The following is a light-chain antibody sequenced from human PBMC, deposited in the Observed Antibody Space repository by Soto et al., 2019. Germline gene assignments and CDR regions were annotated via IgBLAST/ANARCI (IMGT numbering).Light chain of an antibody. CDR1: QTISSW. J-gene: IGKJ1*01. CDR2: DAS. CDR3: QQYHEYW. Sequence: DIQMTQSPSTLFGSVGDRVTITCRASQTISSWLAWYQQKPGKAPKLLIYDASSLESGVPSRFSGSGSGTEFTLTISSLQPDDFATYYCQQYHEYWFGQGTKVDIK. V-gene: IGKV1-5*01.